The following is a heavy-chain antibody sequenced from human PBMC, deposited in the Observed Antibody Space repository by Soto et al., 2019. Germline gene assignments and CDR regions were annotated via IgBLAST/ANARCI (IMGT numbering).Heavy chain of an antibody. V-gene: IGHV3-48*01. CDR2: MTSDMKTI. D-gene: IGHD6-19*01. CDR3: ARSVEGHFDY. CDR1: GFTFRIYS. J-gene: IGHJ4*02. Sequence: EVQLVESGGGLVQPGGSLRLSCAASGFTFRIYSMNWIRQAPGKGLEWVSYMTSDMKTIHYADSVKGRFTISRDNASNSVYLQMTSLRADDTAVYYCARSVEGHFDYWGQGTLVTVSS.